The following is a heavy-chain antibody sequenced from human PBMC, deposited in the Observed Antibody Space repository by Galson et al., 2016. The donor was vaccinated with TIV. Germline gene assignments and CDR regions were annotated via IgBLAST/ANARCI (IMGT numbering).Heavy chain of an antibody. D-gene: IGHD3-3*02. V-gene: IGHV3-7*01. J-gene: IGHJ6*02. Sequence: SLRLSCAASGFTFSDYWMTWVRQAPGKGLEWVANINQDGSDYYYVHSVKGRFTISRDNGKNSLYLQMDSLSVEDTAFYSCAREGISISGMIIMGGLAVWGQGTTVTVSS. CDR2: INQDGSDY. CDR3: AREGISISGMIIMGGLAV. CDR1: GFTFSDYW.